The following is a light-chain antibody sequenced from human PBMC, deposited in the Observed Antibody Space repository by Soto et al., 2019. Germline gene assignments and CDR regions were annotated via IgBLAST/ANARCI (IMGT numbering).Light chain of an antibody. CDR1: QSVSNN. V-gene: IGKV3-20*01. CDR3: QQYGRSPTT. J-gene: IGKJ1*01. CDR2: GAS. Sequence: EIVMTQSPATLSVSPGERATLSCRASQSVSNNLAWYQQRPGQAPSLLIYGASTRATGIPDRFSGSGSGTDFTLTISRLEPEDFAVYYCQQYGRSPTTFGQGTKVDIK.